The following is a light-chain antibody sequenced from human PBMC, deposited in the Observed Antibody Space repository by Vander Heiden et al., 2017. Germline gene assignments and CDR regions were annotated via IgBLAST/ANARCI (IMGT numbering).Light chain of an antibody. CDR3: MQALQTPRT. Sequence: DIVMTQSPLPLPVYPGEPASISCRSSQSLLQSNGYNYWDWYLQKPGQSPQLLIYLGSNRASGVPDRFSGSGSGTDFTLKISRVEAEDVGVYYCMQALQTPRTFGQGTKVEIK. CDR1: QSLLQSNGYNY. CDR2: LGS. V-gene: IGKV2-28*01. J-gene: IGKJ1*01.